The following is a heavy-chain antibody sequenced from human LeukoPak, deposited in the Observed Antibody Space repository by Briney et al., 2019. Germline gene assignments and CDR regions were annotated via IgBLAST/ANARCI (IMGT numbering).Heavy chain of an antibody. CDR3: ARTGGSYPYYFEY. Sequence: GGSLRLSCAASGFIFRSYEMNWVRQAPGKGLEWVSYIISSGSTIYYADSVKGRFTLSRDNAKNSLYLQMNSLRAEDTAVYYCARTGGSYPYYFEYWGQGTLVTVSS. J-gene: IGHJ4*02. D-gene: IGHD1-26*01. CDR1: GFIFRSYE. CDR2: IISSGSTI. V-gene: IGHV3-48*03.